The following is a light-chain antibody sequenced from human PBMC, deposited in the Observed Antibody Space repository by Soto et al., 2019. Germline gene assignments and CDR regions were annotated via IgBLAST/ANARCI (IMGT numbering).Light chain of an antibody. Sequence: IELTQSPSALSVSVGDRGTITCRASQSVRTYMAWYQHKPGQAPRLLIYAASKRATGVPARFSGSGSGTNFTFTISSLQPADFAVYYCQQYCCSRPFGLGTKVDIK. CDR1: QSVRTY. CDR2: AAS. V-gene: IGKV3-11*01. CDR3: QQYCCSRP. J-gene: IGKJ1*01.